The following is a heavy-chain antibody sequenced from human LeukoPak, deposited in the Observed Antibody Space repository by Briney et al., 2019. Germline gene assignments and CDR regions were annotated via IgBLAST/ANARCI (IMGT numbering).Heavy chain of an antibody. Sequence: WETLALLCTVSNDSLSNYYWPWIRHSPGKALEWIGYVHYTYKSHYNPSLQSRVYIHADPPQNQFPLRLRQQTVEDPAVEYVPGASMRRRDRYNRHVEIVYWGQGALVTVSS. CDR3: PGASMRRRDRYNRHVEIVY. J-gene: IGHJ4*02. V-gene: IGHV4-59*01. D-gene: IGHD5-24*01. CDR1: NDSLSNYY. CDR2: VHYTYKS.